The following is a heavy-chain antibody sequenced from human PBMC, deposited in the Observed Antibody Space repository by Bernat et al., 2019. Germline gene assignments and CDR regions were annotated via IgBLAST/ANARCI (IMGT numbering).Heavy chain of an antibody. D-gene: IGHD3-22*01. CDR1: GFTFSSYA. CDR3: ARATACDRSFFDY. V-gene: IGHV3-66*01. Sequence: EVQLFESGGGLVQPGGSLRLSCSALGFTFSSYAMSWGRQAPGKGLGWGSVLYSGGRTYSADSVKGRFTIYRDNSKNTVYLQMNRLRAEDTAVFYCARATACDRSFFDYWGQGALVTVSS. CDR2: LYSGGRT. J-gene: IGHJ4*02.